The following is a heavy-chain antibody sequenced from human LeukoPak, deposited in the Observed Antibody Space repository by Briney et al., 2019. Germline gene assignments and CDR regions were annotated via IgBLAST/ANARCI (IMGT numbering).Heavy chain of an antibody. J-gene: IGHJ4*02. CDR2: IYYSGST. CDR1: GGSISSYY. D-gene: IGHD3-10*01. Sequence: SETLSLTCTVSGGSISSYYWSWIRQPPGKGLEWIGYIYYSGSTNYNPSLKSRVTISVDTSKNQFSLKLSSVTAADTAVYYCAREGTMVRGVIIPTYFDYWGQGTLVTVSS. V-gene: IGHV4-59*01. CDR3: AREGTMVRGVIIPTYFDY.